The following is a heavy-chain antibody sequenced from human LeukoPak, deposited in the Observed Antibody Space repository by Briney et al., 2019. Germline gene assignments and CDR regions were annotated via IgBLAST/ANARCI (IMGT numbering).Heavy chain of an antibody. Sequence: SETLSLTCTVSGGSISSGSYYWSWIRQPAGKGLEWIGRIYTSGSTNYNPSLKSRVTISVDTSKNQFSLKLSSVTAADTAVYYCARDPVGRYFDWLSPGDYFYYMDVWGKGTTVTVSS. CDR1: GGSISSGSYY. D-gene: IGHD3-9*01. V-gene: IGHV4-61*02. CDR2: IYTSGST. CDR3: ARDPVGRYFDWLSPGDYFYYMDV. J-gene: IGHJ6*03.